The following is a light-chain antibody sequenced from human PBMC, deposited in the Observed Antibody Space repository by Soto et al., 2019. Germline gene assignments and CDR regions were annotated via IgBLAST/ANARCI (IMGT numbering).Light chain of an antibody. V-gene: IGLV1-36*01. CDR1: SSNIGDNA. CDR2: YDD. J-gene: IGLJ2*01. Sequence: QAVVTQPPSVSGAPRQRVTISCSGSSSNIGDNAVNWYQQFPGKAPTLLIYYDDLVPSGVSYRFSGSKSGTSASLAISGLQSEDEADYYCATWDDSLNGVVFGGGTKVTVL. CDR3: ATWDDSLNGVV.